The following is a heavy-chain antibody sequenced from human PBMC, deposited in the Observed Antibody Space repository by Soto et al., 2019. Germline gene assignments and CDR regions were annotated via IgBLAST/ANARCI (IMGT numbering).Heavy chain of an antibody. J-gene: IGHJ6*02. CDR2: ISAYNGNT. CDR1: GYPFTSYG. CDR3: ASRHGWYDYYYYGMDV. V-gene: IGHV1-18*04. Sequence: GSVKGSCKASGYPFTSYGISLVRQAPGQGLEWMGWISAYNGNTNYAQKLQGRVTMTTDTSTSTAYMELRSLRSDDTALYYCASRHGWYDYYYYGMDVWGQGTTVTVSS. D-gene: IGHD6-19*01.